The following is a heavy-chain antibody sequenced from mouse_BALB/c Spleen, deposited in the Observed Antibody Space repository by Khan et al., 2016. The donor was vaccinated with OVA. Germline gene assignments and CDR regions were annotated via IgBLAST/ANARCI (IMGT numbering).Heavy chain of an antibody. V-gene: IGHV2-6-7*01. J-gene: IGHJ3*01. CDR2: IWSDGST. D-gene: IGHD1-2*01. Sequence: QVQLKESGPGLVAPSQSLSITCTVSGFSLTGYGVNWVRQPPGKDLEWLGMIWSDGSTDYNSALKSRLSINKDNSKSQVFLKMNSPQTDDTARYFCARELRLVGFAYWGQGTLVTVST. CDR1: GFSLTGYG. CDR3: ARELRLVGFAY.